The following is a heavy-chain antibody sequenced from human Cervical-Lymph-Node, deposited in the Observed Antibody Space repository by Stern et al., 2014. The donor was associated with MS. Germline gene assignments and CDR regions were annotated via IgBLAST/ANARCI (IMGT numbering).Heavy chain of an antibody. V-gene: IGHV3-30-3*01. J-gene: IGHJ4*02. CDR1: GFTFSNDA. Sequence: VQLVGSGGGVVQPGRSLRLSCAASGFTFSNDAMHWVRQAPGKGLEWVAVISYDGSTKYYADSVKGRFTISRDNSKNTLYLQTNSLRTEDTAVYYCAGGGYGGNSNFDYWGQGTLVTVSS. CDR2: ISYDGSTK. CDR3: AGGGYGGNSNFDY. D-gene: IGHD4-23*01.